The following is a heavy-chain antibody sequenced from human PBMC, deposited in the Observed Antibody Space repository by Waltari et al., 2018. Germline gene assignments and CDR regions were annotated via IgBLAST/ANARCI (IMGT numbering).Heavy chain of an antibody. CDR1: GYTFTGYA. CDR2: INPKNGDT. V-gene: IGHV1-2*06. D-gene: IGHD3-22*01. CDR3: LRDSSGSHFDY. Sequence: LVQSGAEVKQPGASVKVSCKASGYTFTGYAILWVRQVPGQGLEWMERINPKNGDTHYAQKFQGRVAMTTDTSTNTAFMELHSLRSDDTAVYYCLRDSSGSHFDYWGQGTLVTVSS. J-gene: IGHJ4*02.